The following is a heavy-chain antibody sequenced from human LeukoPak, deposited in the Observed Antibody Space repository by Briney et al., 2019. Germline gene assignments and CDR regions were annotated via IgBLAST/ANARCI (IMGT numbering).Heavy chain of an antibody. CDR1: GFTFDNYA. J-gene: IGHJ4*02. V-gene: IGHV3-9*01. Sequence: PGRSLRLSCAASGFTFDNYAMHWVRQAPGKGLEWVSGIAWNSGNTGFADSVKGRFTISRDNAENSLYLQMNSLTPEDTAFYFCAKDMNSYGSGSSYNPWGPFDSWGQRTLVTVSS. CDR3: AKDMNSYGSGSSYNPWGPFDS. D-gene: IGHD3-10*01. CDR2: IAWNSGNT.